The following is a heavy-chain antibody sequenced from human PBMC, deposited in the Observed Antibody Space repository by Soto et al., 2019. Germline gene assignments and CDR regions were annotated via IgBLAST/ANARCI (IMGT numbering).Heavy chain of an antibody. Sequence: QVQLQESGPGLVKPSGTLYLTCAVSGGSISSSNWWSWVRQPPGKGLEWIGEIDHIGSTNYNPSLKSRVSISVDKSKNQCSLKLSSVTAAYTAVYYCARDRAVRGVTNDAFDIWGQGTMVTVSS. D-gene: IGHD3-10*01. J-gene: IGHJ3*02. V-gene: IGHV4-4*02. CDR3: ARDRAVRGVTNDAFDI. CDR1: GGSISSSNW. CDR2: IDHIGST.